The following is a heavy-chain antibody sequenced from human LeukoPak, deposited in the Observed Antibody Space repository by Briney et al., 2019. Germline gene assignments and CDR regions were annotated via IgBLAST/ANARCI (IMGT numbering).Heavy chain of an antibody. V-gene: IGHV3-53*01. CDR2: IYSGGST. J-gene: IGHJ4*02. CDR1: GFTVSSNY. D-gene: IGHD3-22*01. CDR3: ATPHPDSSGYFDY. Sequence: GGSLRLSCAASGFTVSSNYMSWVRQAPGKGLEWVSVIYSGGSTYYADSVKGRFTISRDNSKNTLYLQMNSLRAEDTAVYYCATPHPDSSGYFDYWGQGTLVTVSS.